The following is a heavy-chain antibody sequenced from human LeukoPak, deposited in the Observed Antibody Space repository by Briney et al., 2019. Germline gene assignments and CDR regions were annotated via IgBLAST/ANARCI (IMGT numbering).Heavy chain of an antibody. Sequence: GGSLRLSCAASGFTFSGYSMNWVRQAPGKGLEWVSYISSSSSYIYYADSVKGRFTISRDNAKNSLYLQMNSLRAEDTAVYYCARESHGDHTGDYWGQGTLVTVSS. V-gene: IGHV3-21*01. J-gene: IGHJ4*02. CDR3: ARESHGDHTGDY. CDR1: GFTFSGYS. D-gene: IGHD4-17*01. CDR2: ISSSSSYI.